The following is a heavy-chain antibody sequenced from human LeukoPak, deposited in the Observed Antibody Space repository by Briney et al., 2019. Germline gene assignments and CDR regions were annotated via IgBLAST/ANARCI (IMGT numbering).Heavy chain of an antibody. Sequence: GGSLRLSCAASGFTSSTYWMNWVRQAPGKGLEWVANIKEDGLEIHYVDSVKGRFTISRDNAKKSLFLQMNSLRAEDTAVYYCVGSNGWIWNYWGQGTLVTVSS. CDR3: VGSNGWIWNY. CDR1: GFTSSTYW. CDR2: IKEDGLEI. V-gene: IGHV3-7*01. D-gene: IGHD6-19*01. J-gene: IGHJ4*02.